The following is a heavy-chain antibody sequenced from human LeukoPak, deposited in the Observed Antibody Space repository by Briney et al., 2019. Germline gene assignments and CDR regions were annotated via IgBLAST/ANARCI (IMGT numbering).Heavy chain of an antibody. CDR1: GGSISSGGYS. CDR3: ARGGDYVEPFDY. D-gene: IGHD4-17*01. Sequence: SETLSPTCAVSGGSISSGGYSWSWIRQPPGKGLEWIGYIYHSGSTYYNPSLKSRVTISVDRSKNQFSLKLSSVTAADTAVYCCARGGDYVEPFDYWGQGTLVTVSS. CDR2: IYHSGST. J-gene: IGHJ4*02. V-gene: IGHV4-30-2*01.